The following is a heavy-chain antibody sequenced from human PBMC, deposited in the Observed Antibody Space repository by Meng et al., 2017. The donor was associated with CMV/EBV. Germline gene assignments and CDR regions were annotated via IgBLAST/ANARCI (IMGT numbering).Heavy chain of an antibody. J-gene: IGHJ4*02. Sequence: GESLKISCAASGFTFSSYGMHWVRQAPGKGLEWVSAISGSGGSTYYADSVKGRFTISRDNSKNTLYLQMNSLRAEDTAVYYCAKGDIVVVPAAKGFDYWGQGTLVTVSS. CDR1: GFTFSSYG. V-gene: IGHV3-23*01. D-gene: IGHD2-2*01. CDR2: ISGSGGST. CDR3: AKGDIVVVPAAKGFDY.